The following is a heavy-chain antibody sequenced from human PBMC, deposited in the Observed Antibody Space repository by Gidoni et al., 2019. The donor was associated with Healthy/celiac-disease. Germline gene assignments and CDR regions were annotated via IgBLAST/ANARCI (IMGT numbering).Heavy chain of an antibody. V-gene: IGHV3-30-3*01. CDR2: ISYDGSNK. Sequence: AVISYDGSNKYYADSVKGRFTISRDNSKNTLYLQMNSLRAEDTAVYYCARGWEDCSGGSCYSFLDYWGQGTLVTVSS. J-gene: IGHJ4*02. D-gene: IGHD2-15*01. CDR3: ARGWEDCSGGSCYSFLDY.